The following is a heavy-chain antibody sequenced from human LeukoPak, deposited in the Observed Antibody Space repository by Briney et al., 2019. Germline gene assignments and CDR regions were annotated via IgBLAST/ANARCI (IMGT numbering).Heavy chain of an antibody. CDR2: IRYDGSNK. D-gene: IGHD3-10*01. V-gene: IGHV3-30*02. Sequence: GRPLRLSCAASGFTFSSYGMHWVRQAPGKGLEWVAFIRYDGSNKYYADSVKGRFTISRGNSKNTLYLQMNSLRAEDTAVYYCAKDARWFGELLSPDDPWGQGTLVTVSS. CDR1: GFTFSSYG. CDR3: AKDARWFGELLSPDDP. J-gene: IGHJ5*02.